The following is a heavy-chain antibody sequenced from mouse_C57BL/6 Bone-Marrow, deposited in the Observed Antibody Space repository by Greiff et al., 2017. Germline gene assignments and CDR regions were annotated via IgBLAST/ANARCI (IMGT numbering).Heavy chain of an antibody. CDR1: GYNFTTYP. CDR3: ARGGYDYGFYAMVY. J-gene: IGHJ4*01. V-gene: IGHV1-47*01. D-gene: IGHD2-4*01. Sequence: QVQLQQSGAELVKPGASVKMSCKASGYNFTTYPIDWMKQKHGQSLEWIGNFHPYNDDTKYNEKFKGKATLTVDKSSSTAYLQLSRLTSDDSAVYYCARGGYDYGFYAMVYWGQGTSVTVSA. CDR2: FHPYNDDT.